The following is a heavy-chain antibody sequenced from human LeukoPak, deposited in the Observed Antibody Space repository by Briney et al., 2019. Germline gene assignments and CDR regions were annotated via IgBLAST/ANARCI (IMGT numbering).Heavy chain of an antibody. D-gene: IGHD1-7*01. V-gene: IGHV4-61*01. CDR2: IYYSGST. CDR3: ARAGQLELKTWFDP. CDR1: GGSISSGSYY. J-gene: IGHJ5*02. Sequence: PSQTLSLTCTVSGGSISSGSYYWSWIRQPPGKGLEWIGYIYYSGSTNYNPSLKSRVTISVDTSKNQFSLKLSSVTAADTAVYYCARAGQLELKTWFDPWGQGTLVTVSS.